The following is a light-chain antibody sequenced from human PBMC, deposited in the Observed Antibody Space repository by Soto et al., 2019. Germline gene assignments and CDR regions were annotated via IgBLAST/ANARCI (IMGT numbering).Light chain of an antibody. J-gene: IGKJ1*01. CDR3: QQYNNWPPT. V-gene: IGKV3-15*01. CDR2: GAS. Sequence: EIVMTQSPATLSVSPGERATLSCRASQSVSSNLAWYQQKPGQAPRLLIYGASTRATGIPARFSGSGSGTEFTLTISSLQPEDFAVYYCQQYNNWPPTFGQGNKV. CDR1: QSVSSN.